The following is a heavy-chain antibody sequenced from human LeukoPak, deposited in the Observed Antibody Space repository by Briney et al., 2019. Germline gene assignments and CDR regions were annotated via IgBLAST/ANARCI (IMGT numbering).Heavy chain of an antibody. CDR1: GYTFSGYY. V-gene: IGHV1-2*02. CDR3: ARNVPASEYLVRGLGNWFDP. D-gene: IGHD3-10*01. Sequence: ASVKVSCKASGYTFSGYYMHWVRQAPGQGLEWMGWIKSDSGATKYAQKFQGRVTMTRDTSISTAFMELSRLRSDDTAVYYCARNVPASEYLVRGLGNWFDPWGQGTLVTVSS. CDR2: IKSDSGAT. J-gene: IGHJ5*02.